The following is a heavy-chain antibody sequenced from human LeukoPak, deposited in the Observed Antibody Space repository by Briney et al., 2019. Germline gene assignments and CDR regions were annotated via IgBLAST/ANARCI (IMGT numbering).Heavy chain of an antibody. CDR3: ARGTGGYQLLLYY. Sequence: SDTLSLTCAVYGGSFSGYYWSWIRQPPGKGLEWIGEINHSGSTDYNPSLKSRVTISVDTSKTQFSLKLSSVTAADTAVYYCARGTGGYQLLLYYWGQGTLVTVSS. J-gene: IGHJ4*02. CDR1: GGSFSGYY. CDR2: INHSGST. V-gene: IGHV4-34*01. D-gene: IGHD2-2*01.